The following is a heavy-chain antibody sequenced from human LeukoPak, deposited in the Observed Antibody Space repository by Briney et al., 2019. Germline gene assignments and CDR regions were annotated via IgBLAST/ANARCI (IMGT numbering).Heavy chain of an antibody. CDR1: GGSISSYY. V-gene: IGHV4-59*08. D-gene: IGHD3-16*02. J-gene: IGHJ4*02. Sequence: TSETLSLTCTVSGGSISSYYWSWIRQPPGKGLEWIGYIYYSGSTNYNPSLKSRVTISVDTSKNQFSLKLSSVTAADTAVYYCARHRNYDYVWGSYRYPYYFDYWGQGTLVTVSS. CDR2: IYYSGST. CDR3: ARHRNYDYVWGSYRYPYYFDY.